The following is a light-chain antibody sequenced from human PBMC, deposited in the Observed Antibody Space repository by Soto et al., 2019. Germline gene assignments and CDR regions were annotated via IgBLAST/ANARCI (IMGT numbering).Light chain of an antibody. Sequence: EIVMTQSPATLSVSPGERATLSCRASQSVSVNLAWYQQKPGQAPRLLIYGASTRATGIPARFSGSGSGTEFTLTISSLQSEDFAVYYCQQYHDWGEFGQGTKVDIK. CDR3: QQYHDWGE. V-gene: IGKV3-15*01. J-gene: IGKJ1*01. CDR2: GAS. CDR1: QSVSVN.